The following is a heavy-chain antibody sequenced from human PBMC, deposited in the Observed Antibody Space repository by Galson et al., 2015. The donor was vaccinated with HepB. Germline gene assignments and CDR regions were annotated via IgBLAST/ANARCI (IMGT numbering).Heavy chain of an antibody. Sequence: SVKVSCKASGYTFTGYYIHWVRQAPGQGLEWMGWINPNGGGTNYEHKIEGRVAMTSDVSINTAYMELNWLKSDDTAVYYCVVGLGATDRPINAFDVWGQGTMVTVSS. D-gene: IGHD1-26*01. J-gene: IGHJ3*01. V-gene: IGHV1-2*02. CDR2: INPNGGGT. CDR1: GYTFTGYY. CDR3: VVGLGATDRPINAFDV.